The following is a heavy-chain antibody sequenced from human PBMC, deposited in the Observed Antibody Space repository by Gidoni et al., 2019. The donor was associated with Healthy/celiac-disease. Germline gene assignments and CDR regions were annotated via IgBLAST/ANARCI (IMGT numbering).Heavy chain of an antibody. D-gene: IGHD2-15*01. Sequence: EVQLLESGGGLVQPGGSLRLSCSASGFTFSSYAMSWVRQAPGKGLEWVSAISGSGGSTYYADSVKGRFTISRDNSKNTMYLQMNSLRAEDTAVYYCAKSYLGVVAGYFDYWGQGTLVTVSS. CDR3: AKSYLGVVAGYFDY. V-gene: IGHV3-23*01. J-gene: IGHJ4*02. CDR2: ISGSGGST. CDR1: GFTFSSYA.